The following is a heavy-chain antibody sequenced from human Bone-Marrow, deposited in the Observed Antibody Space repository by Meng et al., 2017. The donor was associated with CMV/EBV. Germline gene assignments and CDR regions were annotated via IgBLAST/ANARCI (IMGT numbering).Heavy chain of an antibody. V-gene: IGHV3-21*06. J-gene: IGHJ5*02. CDR1: AVACRPRA. CDR3: VREYDDYDDYRLGIGP. CDR2: ISTRGDYV. Sequence: SAVACRPRASNAVSQARGKGPRWISSISTRGDYVKYADSVKGRFTSSRDNAKNSLYLQMNSLTAEDTAIYYCVREYDDYDDYRLGIGPWGQGILVTVSS. D-gene: IGHD3-16*01.